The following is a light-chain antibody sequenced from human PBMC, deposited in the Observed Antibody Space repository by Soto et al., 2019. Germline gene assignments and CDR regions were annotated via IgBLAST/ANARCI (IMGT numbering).Light chain of an antibody. CDR1: QSVNNDY. J-gene: IGKJ4*01. V-gene: IGKV3-20*01. CDR2: GAS. CDR3: QQYGTSPLT. Sequence: ETVLTQSPGTLSLSPGGRATLSCRASQSVNNDYLAWYQQRPGLAPRLLIFGASGRATGIPDRFSGSGSATDFTLTISRLEPEDFAIYYCQQYGTSPLTFGGGTKV.